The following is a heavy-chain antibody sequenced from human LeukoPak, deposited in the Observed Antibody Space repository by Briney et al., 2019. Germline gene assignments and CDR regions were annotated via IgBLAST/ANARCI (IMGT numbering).Heavy chain of an antibody. J-gene: IGHJ4*02. CDR2: ISSSGSTI. V-gene: IGHV3-48*03. Sequence: SGGSLRLSCAASGFTFSSYEMNWVRQAPGKGLEWVSYISSSGSTIYYADSVKGRFTISRDNAKNSLYLQMNSLRVEDTAVYYCARDYGDFHYWGQGALVTVSS. CDR3: ARDYGDFHY. D-gene: IGHD4-17*01. CDR1: GFTFSSYE.